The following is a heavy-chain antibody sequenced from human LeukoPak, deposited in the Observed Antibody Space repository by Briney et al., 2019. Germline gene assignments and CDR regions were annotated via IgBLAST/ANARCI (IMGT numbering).Heavy chain of an antibody. V-gene: IGHV4-34*01. CDR2: INHSGST. Sequence: SETLSLTCAVYGGSFNGYYWSWIRQPPGKGLEWIGEINHSGSTNYNPSLKSRVTISVDTSKNQFSLKLSSVTAADTAVYYCALAAAGTRGGIDYWGQGTLVTVSS. CDR3: ALAAAGTRGGIDY. J-gene: IGHJ4*02. D-gene: IGHD6-13*01. CDR1: GGSFNGYY.